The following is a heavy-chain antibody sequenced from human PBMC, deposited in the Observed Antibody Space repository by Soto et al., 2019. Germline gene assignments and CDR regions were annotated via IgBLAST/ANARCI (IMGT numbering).Heavy chain of an antibody. CDR2: MNPNSGNT. V-gene: IGHV1-8*01. CDR1: GYTFTSYD. D-gene: IGHD3-10*01. J-gene: IGHJ6*02. Sequence: VKVSCKASGYTFTSYDINWVRQATGQGLEWMGWMNPNSGNTGYAQKFQGRVTMTRNTSISTAYMELSSLRSEDTAVYYCARGVWFGELHYYYYYGMDVWGQGNTVTASS. CDR3: ARGVWFGELHYYYYYGMDV.